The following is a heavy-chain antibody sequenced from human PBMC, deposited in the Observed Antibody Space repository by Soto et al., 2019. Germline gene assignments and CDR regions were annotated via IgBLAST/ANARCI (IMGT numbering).Heavy chain of an antibody. CDR2: ISYSGNN. V-gene: IGHV4-31*03. Sequence: QVQLQESGPGLVKPSQTLSLTCTVSGVSTSSGGNYWSWIRHHPGKGLEWIGYISYSGNNYYNPARKSRVTISVDTSKNQFSRKLTSTTAADTAVYYCARAPERREGSGTGWFDPWGQGTLVTVSS. CDR1: GVSTSSGGNY. J-gene: IGHJ5*02. CDR3: ARAPERREGSGTGWFDP. D-gene: IGHD3-10*01.